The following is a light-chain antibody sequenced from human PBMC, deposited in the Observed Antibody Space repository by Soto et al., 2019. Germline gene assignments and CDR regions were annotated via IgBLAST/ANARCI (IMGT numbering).Light chain of an antibody. V-gene: IGKV3-15*01. CDR1: QSFSSN. Sequence: EIVMTQSPATLSVSPGERATLSCRASQSFSSNLAWYQQKPCQAPRLLIYGASTRATGIPARFSGSGSGTEFPLTISSLQPEDFTVYSCLQYHNLWAFGQGTKVDIK. CDR3: LQYHNLWA. J-gene: IGKJ1*01. CDR2: GAS.